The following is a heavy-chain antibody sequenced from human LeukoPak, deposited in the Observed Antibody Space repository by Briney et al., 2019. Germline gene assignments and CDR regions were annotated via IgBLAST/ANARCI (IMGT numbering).Heavy chain of an antibody. D-gene: IGHD4-11*01. CDR3: ARSDYSNYTPYYYYGMDV. Sequence: ASGKVSCKASGYTFTGYYMHWLRQAPGQGLEWMGRINPNSGGTNYAQKFQGRVTMTRDTSISTAYMELSRLRSDDTAVYYCARSDYSNYTPYYYYGMDVWGQGTTVTVSS. CDR2: INPNSGGT. V-gene: IGHV1-2*06. J-gene: IGHJ6*02. CDR1: GYTFTGYY.